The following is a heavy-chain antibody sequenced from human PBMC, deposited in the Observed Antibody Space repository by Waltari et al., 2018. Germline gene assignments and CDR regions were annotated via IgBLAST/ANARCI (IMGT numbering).Heavy chain of an antibody. Sequence: QVQLQESGPGLVKPSETLSLTCTVSGGSISSYYWSWIRQHPGKGLEWIGYIYYSGSTNYNPSLKSRVTRSVDTSKNQFSLKLSSVTAADTAVYYCARVIEQQLVLSYYYYMDVWGKGTTVTVSS. V-gene: IGHV4-59*01. D-gene: IGHD6-13*01. CDR2: IYYSGST. CDR3: ARVIEQQLVLSYYYYMDV. J-gene: IGHJ6*03. CDR1: GGSISSYY.